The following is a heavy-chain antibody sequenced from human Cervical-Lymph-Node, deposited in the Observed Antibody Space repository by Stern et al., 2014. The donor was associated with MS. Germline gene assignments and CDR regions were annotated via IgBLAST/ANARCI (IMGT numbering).Heavy chain of an antibody. Sequence: QVQLVQSGGEVKKPGASVTVSCKASGYMFSSYGISWVRQAPGQGLEWMGWVSAYNGKTNYAQNFQGRITLTTDTSTSTAYMELRSLRSDDTAVYYCATMGGGGVDYWGQGTLVTVSS. CDR3: ATMGGGGVDY. D-gene: IGHD2-21*01. J-gene: IGHJ4*02. CDR1: GYMFSSYG. V-gene: IGHV1-18*01. CDR2: VSAYNGKT.